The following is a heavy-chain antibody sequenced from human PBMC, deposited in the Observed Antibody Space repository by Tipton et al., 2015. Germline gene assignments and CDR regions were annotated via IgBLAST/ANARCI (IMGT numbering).Heavy chain of an antibody. Sequence: TLSLTCTVSGGSVSSGSFYWSWIRQPPRKGLECIGYIHNSGNTDYNPSLKSRVTMSVDMSKNQFSLELTSVTAADTAVYYCARSPPGDYEYIEYWGQGTLVTVSS. CDR1: GGSVSSGSFY. CDR3: ARSPPGDYEYIEY. CDR2: IHNSGNT. J-gene: IGHJ1*01. D-gene: IGHD3-16*01. V-gene: IGHV4-61*01.